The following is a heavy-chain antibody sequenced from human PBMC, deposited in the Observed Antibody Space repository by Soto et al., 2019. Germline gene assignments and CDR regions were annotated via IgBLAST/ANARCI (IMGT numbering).Heavy chain of an antibody. CDR3: AIDIITMVRGVPYWYFDL. D-gene: IGHD3-10*01. V-gene: IGHV3-23*01. Sequence: EVQLLESGGGLVQPGGSLRLSCAASGFTFSSYAMSWVRQAPGKGLEWVSAISGSGGSTYYADSVKGRFTISRDNSKNALELQMNSPRAEDTAVDYCAIDIITMVRGVPYWYFDLWGRGTLGTVSS. CDR1: GFTFSSYA. J-gene: IGHJ2*01. CDR2: ISGSGGST.